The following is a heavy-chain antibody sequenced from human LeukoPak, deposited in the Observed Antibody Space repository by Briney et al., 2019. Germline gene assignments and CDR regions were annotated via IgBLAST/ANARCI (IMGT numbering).Heavy chain of an antibody. CDR2: IYSGGST. Sequence: PGGSLRLSCAASGFTVSSYYMSWVRQAPGKGLEWVSIIYSGGSTHYADSVKGRFTISRDNSKNTLYLQMNSLRAEDTAVYYCAKSHHDYGDYGWFDPWGQGTLVTVSS. D-gene: IGHD4-17*01. V-gene: IGHV3-53*01. J-gene: IGHJ5*02. CDR1: GFTVSSYY. CDR3: AKSHHDYGDYGWFDP.